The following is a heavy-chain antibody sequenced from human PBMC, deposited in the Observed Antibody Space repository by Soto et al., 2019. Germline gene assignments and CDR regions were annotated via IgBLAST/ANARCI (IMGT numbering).Heavy chain of an antibody. J-gene: IGHJ4*02. Sequence: GGSLRLSCAASGFNFSSYGMHWVRQAPGKGLEWVSVISYDGSNKYYADSVKGRFTISRDNSKNTLYLQMNSLRAEDTAVYYCAKDLLVVTQPRFDYWGQGTLVTVSS. CDR2: ISYDGSNK. D-gene: IGHD3-22*01. CDR1: GFNFSSYG. CDR3: AKDLLVVTQPRFDY. V-gene: IGHV3-30*18.